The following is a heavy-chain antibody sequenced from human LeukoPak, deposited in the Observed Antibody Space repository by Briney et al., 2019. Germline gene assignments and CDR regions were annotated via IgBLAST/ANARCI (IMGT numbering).Heavy chain of an antibody. CDR3: ARGPPERTYSDF. D-gene: IGHD4-11*01. Sequence: ASVKVSCKTSGYTFSKYDVNWVRQATGQGLEWMGWMKPNSGQTGYAQRFQGRIIMTRNTSISTAYMQLNSLTSEDTAKYYCARGPPERTYSDFWGQGTLVAVPS. CDR2: MKPNSGQT. CDR1: GYTFSKYD. V-gene: IGHV1-8*01. J-gene: IGHJ4*02.